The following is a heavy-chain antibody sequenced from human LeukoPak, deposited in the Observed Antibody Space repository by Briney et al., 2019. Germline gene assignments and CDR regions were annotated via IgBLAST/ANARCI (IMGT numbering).Heavy chain of an antibody. V-gene: IGHV5-51*01. J-gene: IGHJ5*02. CDR2: IYPGDSDT. CDR3: ARVRGADWLLTMNWFDP. D-gene: IGHD3-9*01. Sequence: GESLKISCXGSGYSFTSYWIGWVRQMPGKGLEWMGIIYPGDSDTRYSPSFQGQVTISADKSISTAYLQWSSLKASDTAMYYCARVRGADWLLTMNWFDPWGQGTLVTVSS. CDR1: GYSFTSYW.